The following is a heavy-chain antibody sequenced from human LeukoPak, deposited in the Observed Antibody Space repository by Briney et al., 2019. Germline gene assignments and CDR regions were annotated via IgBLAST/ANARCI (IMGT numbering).Heavy chain of an antibody. CDR2: INPNSGGT. J-gene: IGHJ4*02. D-gene: IGHD2-2*02. CDR1: GYTFTGYY. Sequence: ASVKVSCKASGYTFTGYYMHWVRQAPGQGLEWMGWINPNSGGTNYAQKFQGRVTMTRDTSISTAYMDLSTLRFDDTAVYYCVRDLRLDRIPRDHWGQGTLITVSS. CDR3: VRDLRLDRIPRDH. V-gene: IGHV1-2*02.